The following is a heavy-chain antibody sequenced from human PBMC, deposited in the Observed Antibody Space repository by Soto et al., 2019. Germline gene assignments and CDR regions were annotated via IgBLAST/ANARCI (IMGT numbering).Heavy chain of an antibody. CDR2: INHSGST. D-gene: IGHD6-6*01. CDR1: GGSFSGYY. CDR3: ATVDCIAASRTTIVYWYFDL. V-gene: IGHV4-34*01. J-gene: IGHJ2*01. Sequence: SETLSLTCAVYGGSFSGYYWSWIRQPPGKGLEWIGEINHSGSTNYNPSLKDRVTISVDTSKNQFSLKLSSLTAADTAVYYCATVDCIAASRTTIVYWYFDLWGRGTLVTVSS.